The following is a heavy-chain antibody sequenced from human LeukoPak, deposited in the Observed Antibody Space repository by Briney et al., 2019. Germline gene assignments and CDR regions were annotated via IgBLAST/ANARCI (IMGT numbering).Heavy chain of an antibody. CDR2: ISAYNGNT. V-gene: IGHV1-18*01. D-gene: IGHD3-3*01. CDR3: ARMGGGANFDFWSGLDY. Sequence: ASVKVSCKASGYTFTSYGISWVRQAPGQGLEWMGWISAYNGNTNYAQKLQGRVTMTTDTSTSTAYMELRSLRSDDTAVYYCARMGGGANFDFWSGLDYWGQGTLVTVSS. CDR1: GYTFTSYG. J-gene: IGHJ4*02.